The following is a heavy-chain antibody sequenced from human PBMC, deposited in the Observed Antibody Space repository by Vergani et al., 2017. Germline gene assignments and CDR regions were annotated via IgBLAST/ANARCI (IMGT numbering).Heavy chain of an antibody. D-gene: IGHD5-18*01. CDR3: ASGYTARTSVPYYFDY. CDR2: IIPIFGTA. J-gene: IGHJ4*02. CDR1: GGTFSSYA. V-gene: IGHV1-69*01. Sequence: QVQLVQSGAEVKKPGSSVKVSCKASGGTFSSYAISWVRQAPGQGLEWMGEIIPIFGTANYAQKFQGRVTITADESTSTAYMELSSLRSEDTAVYYCASGYTARTSVPYYFDYWGQGTLVTVSS.